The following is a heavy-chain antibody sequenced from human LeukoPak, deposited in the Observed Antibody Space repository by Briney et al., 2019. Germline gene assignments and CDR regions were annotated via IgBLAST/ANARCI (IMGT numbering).Heavy chain of an antibody. D-gene: IGHD1-26*01. V-gene: IGHV4-38-2*02. CDR1: GYSISSGYY. CDR3: ARDPGSYFDY. Sequence: TPSETLSLTCTVSGYSISSGYYWGWIRQPPGKGLEWIGSIYHSGSTYYNPSLKSRVTISVDTSKNQFSLKLSSVTAADTAVYYCARDPGSYFDYWGQGTLVTVSS. CDR2: IYHSGST. J-gene: IGHJ4*02.